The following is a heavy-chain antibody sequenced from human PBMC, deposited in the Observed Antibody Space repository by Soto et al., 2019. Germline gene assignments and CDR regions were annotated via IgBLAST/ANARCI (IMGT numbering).Heavy chain of an antibody. CDR1: GFTFSSYA. Sequence: PGGSLRLSCAASGFTFSSYAMHWVRQAPGKGLEWVAVISYDGSNKYYADSVKGRFTISRDNSKNTLYLQMNSLRAEDTAVYYCARDVSDYYDSSGFGSWFDPWGQGTLVTVSS. D-gene: IGHD3-22*01. V-gene: IGHV3-30-3*01. J-gene: IGHJ5*02. CDR2: ISYDGSNK. CDR3: ARDVSDYYDSSGFGSWFDP.